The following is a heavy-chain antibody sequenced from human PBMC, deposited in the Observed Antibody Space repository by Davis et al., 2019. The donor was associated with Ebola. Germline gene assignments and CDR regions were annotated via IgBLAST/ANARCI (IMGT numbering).Heavy chain of an antibody. V-gene: IGHV4-34*01. J-gene: IGHJ4*02. Sequence: SETLSLTCAVYGGSFSAYYWSWIRQPPGKGLEWIGDLNHSGSTNYSPSLKSRVTTSVDTSTNQFSLRLNSVTAADTAVYYCARDLEGDGYYEEWGQGTLITVSS. CDR2: LNHSGST. CDR3: ARDLEGDGYYEE. D-gene: IGHD5-24*01. CDR1: GGSFSAYY.